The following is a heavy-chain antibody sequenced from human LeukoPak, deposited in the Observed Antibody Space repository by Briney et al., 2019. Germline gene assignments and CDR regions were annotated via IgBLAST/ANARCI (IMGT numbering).Heavy chain of an antibody. D-gene: IGHD3-22*01. V-gene: IGHV1-46*01. Sequence: ASVKVSCKASGYTFTSYYMHWARQAPGQGLEWMGIINPSGGSTSYAQKFQGRVTMTRDTSTSTVYMELSSLRSEDTAVYYCARDRGRYYYDSSGYFPDYWGQGTLVTVSS. J-gene: IGHJ4*02. CDR2: INPSGGST. CDR3: ARDRGRYYYDSSGYFPDY. CDR1: GYTFTSYY.